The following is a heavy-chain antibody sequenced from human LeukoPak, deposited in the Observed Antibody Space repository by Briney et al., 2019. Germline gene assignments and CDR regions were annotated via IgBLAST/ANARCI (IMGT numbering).Heavy chain of an antibody. CDR2: IIPILGIA. V-gene: IGHV1-69*04. J-gene: IGHJ4*02. CDR1: GGTFSSYA. Sequence: GASVKVSCKASGGTFSSYAISWVRQAPGQGLEWMGRIIPILGIANYAQKFQGRVTITADKSTSTAYMELSGLRSEDTAVYYCARVVEYCGGDCYPALDYWGQGTLVTLSS. CDR3: ARVVEYCGGDCYPALDY. D-gene: IGHD2-21*02.